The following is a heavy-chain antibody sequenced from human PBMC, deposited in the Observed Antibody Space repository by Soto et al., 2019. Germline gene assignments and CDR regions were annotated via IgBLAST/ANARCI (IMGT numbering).Heavy chain of an antibody. CDR3: TRWGDEQLVPFDY. CDR1: GFTFSGSA. J-gene: IGHJ4*02. V-gene: IGHV3-73*02. CDR2: IRSEAKSYAT. Sequence: EVQLVESGGGLVQPGGSLKLSCAASGFTFSGSAMHWVRQASGKGLGWVGRIRSEAKSYATAYAASVKGRFSISRDDSKNTAYLQMNSLKTEDTAVYYCTRWGDEQLVPFDYWGQGTLVTVSS. D-gene: IGHD6-13*01.